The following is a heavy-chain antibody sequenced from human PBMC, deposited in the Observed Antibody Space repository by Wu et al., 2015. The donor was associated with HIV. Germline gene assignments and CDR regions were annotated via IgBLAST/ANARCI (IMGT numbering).Heavy chain of an antibody. Sequence: QVHLVQFGGEVKKPGSSVKVTCKASGDGFTSYGISWVRQAPGQGLEWMGWISAYNGNTNYAQKLQGRVTMTTDTSTSTAYMELRSLRSDDTAVYYCARGLVRDSGSYSEWFDPWGQGTLVTVSS. D-gene: IGHD1-26*01. CDR1: GDGFTSYG. V-gene: IGHV1-18*01. CDR2: ISAYNGNT. J-gene: IGHJ5*02. CDR3: ARGLVRDSGSYSEWFDP.